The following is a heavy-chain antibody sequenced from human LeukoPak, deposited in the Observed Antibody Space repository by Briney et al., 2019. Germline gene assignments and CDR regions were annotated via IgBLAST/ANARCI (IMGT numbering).Heavy chain of an antibody. Sequence: GGSLRLSCSASGFTLSNFWIHWVRQAPGKGLVWVSRISTDGSSTNYADSVKGRFTISRDNAKNTLYLQMNSLRAEDTAVYYCATLISGWSLYWGQGTLVTVSS. CDR2: ISTDGSST. CDR1: GFTLSNFW. D-gene: IGHD6-19*01. V-gene: IGHV3-74*01. CDR3: ATLISGWSLY. J-gene: IGHJ4*02.